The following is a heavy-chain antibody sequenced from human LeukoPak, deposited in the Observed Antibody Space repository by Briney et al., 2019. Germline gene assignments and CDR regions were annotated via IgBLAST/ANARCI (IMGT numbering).Heavy chain of an antibody. V-gene: IGHV1-2*06. CDR2: INPNSGGT. CDR3: AREGPHSGSVLDY. Sequence: ASVKVSCTASGYTFTGYHMHWVRQAPGQGHEWMGRINPNSGGTNYAQKFQDRVTMTRDTSISTAYMELSRLRFDDTAVYYCAREGPHSGSVLDYWGQGTLVAVAS. J-gene: IGHJ4*02. D-gene: IGHD3-10*01. CDR1: GYTFTGYH.